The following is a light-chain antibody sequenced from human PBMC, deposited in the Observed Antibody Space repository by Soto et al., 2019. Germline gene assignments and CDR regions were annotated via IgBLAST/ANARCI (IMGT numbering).Light chain of an antibody. Sequence: QSALTQPASVSGSPGQSSTISCTGTSNDVGGDDYVSWYQQYPGKAPKLMIYDVTNRPSGVSIRFSGSKSGNTASLTISGLQAEDEADYYCSAHTVRSTGVFGTGTKVTVL. V-gene: IGLV2-14*03. CDR2: DVT. CDR1: SNDVGGDDY. CDR3: SAHTVRSTGV. J-gene: IGLJ1*01.